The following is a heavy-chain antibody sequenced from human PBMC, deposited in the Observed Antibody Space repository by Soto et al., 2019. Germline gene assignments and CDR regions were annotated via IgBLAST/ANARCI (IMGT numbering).Heavy chain of an antibody. CDR1: GFTFTSYA. J-gene: IGHJ6*02. D-gene: IGHD2-15*01. V-gene: IGHV3-23*01. CDR2: ISSNGFAT. CDR3: AREPSGGSCYSGLCYQYGMDV. Sequence: EVQLLESGGGLVQPGGSLRLSCAASGFTFTSYAMSWVRQAPGKGLEWVSGISSNGFATYYADSVRGRFTISKDDSKSTLYLEVRSLRDDDTAIYYCAREPSGGSCYSGLCYQYGMDVWGQGTTVTVSS.